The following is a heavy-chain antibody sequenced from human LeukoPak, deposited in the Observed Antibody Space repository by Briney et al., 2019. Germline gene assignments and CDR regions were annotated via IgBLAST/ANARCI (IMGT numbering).Heavy chain of an antibody. CDR3: ARGVEPLAANTLAY. V-gene: IGHV3-53*01. CDR2: LYSDGNT. J-gene: IGHJ4*02. CDR1: GFTVITND. D-gene: IGHD1-14*01. Sequence: PGGSLRLSCAASGFTVITNDMTWARQAPGKGLELVSVLYSDGNTKYADSVQGRFTISRDNSKNTLYLEMNSLSPYDTAVYYCARGVEPLAANTLAYWGQGTLVTVSS.